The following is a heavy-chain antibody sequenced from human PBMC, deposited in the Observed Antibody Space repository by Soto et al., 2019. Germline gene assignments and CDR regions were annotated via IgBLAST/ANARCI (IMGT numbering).Heavy chain of an antibody. Sequence: SETLSLTCTVSGGSISSGGYCWSWIRQHPGKGLEWIGYIYYSGSTYYNPSLKSRVTISVDTSKNQFSLKLSSVTAADTAVYYCARAWYYYDSSGYSRNNWFDPWGQGTLVTVSS. CDR2: IYYSGST. V-gene: IGHV4-31*03. D-gene: IGHD3-22*01. CDR3: ARAWYYYDSSGYSRNNWFDP. J-gene: IGHJ5*02. CDR1: GGSISSGGYC.